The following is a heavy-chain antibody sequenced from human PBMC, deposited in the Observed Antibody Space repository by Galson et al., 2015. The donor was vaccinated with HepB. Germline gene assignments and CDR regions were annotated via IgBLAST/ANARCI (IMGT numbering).Heavy chain of an antibody. J-gene: IGHJ2*01. CDR1: GFVFSEYG. CDR2: VAHDGTVQ. D-gene: IGHD3-10*01. V-gene: IGHV3-30*18. CDR3: AKEPGPRASPWYFDL. Sequence: SLRLSCAASGFVFSEYGMHWVRQPPGKAPEWVAVVAHDGTVQYYADSVKGRFTVSRDNSKNTMYLQLNSPRPEDAGLYYCAKEPGPRASPWYFDLWGRGTLVTVSS.